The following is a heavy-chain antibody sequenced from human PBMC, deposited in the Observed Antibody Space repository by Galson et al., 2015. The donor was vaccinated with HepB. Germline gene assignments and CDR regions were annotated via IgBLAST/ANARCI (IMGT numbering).Heavy chain of an antibody. CDR1: GFTFSSYA. D-gene: IGHD3-9*01. Sequence: SLRLSCAASGFTFSSYAMHWVRQAPGKGLEWVAVISYDGSNKYYADSVKGRFTISRDNSKNTLYLQMNSLRAEDTAVYYCARGASGYPFESEHYWGQGTLVTVSS. CDR3: ARGASGYPFESEHY. CDR2: ISYDGSNK. V-gene: IGHV3-30-3*01. J-gene: IGHJ4*02.